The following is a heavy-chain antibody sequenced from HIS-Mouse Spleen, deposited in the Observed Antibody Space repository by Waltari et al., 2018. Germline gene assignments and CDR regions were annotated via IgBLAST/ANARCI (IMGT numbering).Heavy chain of an antibody. D-gene: IGHD5-12*01. CDR2: IKQVGMEK. Sequence: EVQLVESGGGLVQPGGSLRLSCAASGFTFSSYWMSWGRQAPGKGLEWVANIKQVGMEKSYVESVKGRFTISRDNAKNSLYLQMNSLRAEDTAVYYCARERRGPGWFDPWGQGTLVTVSS. CDR3: ARERRGPGWFDP. V-gene: IGHV3-7*01. J-gene: IGHJ5*02. CDR1: GFTFSSYW.